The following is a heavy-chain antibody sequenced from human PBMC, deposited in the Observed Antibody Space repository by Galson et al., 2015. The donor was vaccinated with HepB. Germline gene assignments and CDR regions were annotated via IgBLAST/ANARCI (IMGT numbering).Heavy chain of an antibody. Sequence: SLRLSCAASGFTFSSYGMHWVRQAPGKGLEWVSGISWNSGSIGYADSVKGRFTISRDNAKNSLYLQMNSLRAEDTALYYCAKDKKGTYYYGMDVWGQGTTVTVSS. V-gene: IGHV3-9*01. CDR3: AKDKKGTYYYGMDV. CDR2: ISWNSGSI. J-gene: IGHJ6*02. CDR1: GFTFSSYG. D-gene: IGHD1-1*01.